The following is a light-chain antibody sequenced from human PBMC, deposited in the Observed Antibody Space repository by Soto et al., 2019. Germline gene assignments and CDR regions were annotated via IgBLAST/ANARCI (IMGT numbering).Light chain of an antibody. V-gene: IGKV2-30*01. CDR3: MQCTHWPPIT. CDR1: QSLVYSDGNTY. CDR2: KVS. J-gene: IGKJ5*01. Sequence: DVVVTQSPLSLPVTLGQAASISCMSIQSLVYSDGNTYLSWFQQRPGQSPRRLIYKVSSRDSGVPDRFSGSGSGTDFTLKISRVEAEDVGVYYCMQCTHWPPITFGQGTRLEIK.